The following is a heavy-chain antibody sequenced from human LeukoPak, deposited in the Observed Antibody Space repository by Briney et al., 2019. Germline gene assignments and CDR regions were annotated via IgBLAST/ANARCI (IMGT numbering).Heavy chain of an antibody. D-gene: IGHD2-2*01. CDR3: ARAGSSTTYYYYMDV. J-gene: IGHJ6*03. CDR2: MNPNSGNT. Sequence: GASVKVSCKASGYTFTSYDINWVRQATGQGLEWMGWMNPNSGNTGYAQKFQGRVTMTRNTSINTAYMELSSLRSEDTAVYYCARAGSSTTYYYYMDVWGKGTTVTVSS. V-gene: IGHV1-8*01. CDR1: GYTFTSYD.